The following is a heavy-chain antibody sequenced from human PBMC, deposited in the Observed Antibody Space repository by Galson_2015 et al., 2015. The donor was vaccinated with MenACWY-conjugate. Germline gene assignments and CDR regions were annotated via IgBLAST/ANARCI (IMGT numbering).Heavy chain of an antibody. J-gene: IGHJ6*02. Sequence: QSGAEVKKPGESLTISCKGSGYSFTHYWTGWVRQVPGKGLEWGGLISPIDSKTRYSPAFEGRVTISAENSITTAYLQWNSLQASDTAMYYCARHPPGGRGMDVWGQGTTVTVSS. CDR2: ISPIDSKT. CDR3: ARHPPGGRGMDV. D-gene: IGHD1-26*01. CDR1: GYSFTHYW. V-gene: IGHV5-51*01.